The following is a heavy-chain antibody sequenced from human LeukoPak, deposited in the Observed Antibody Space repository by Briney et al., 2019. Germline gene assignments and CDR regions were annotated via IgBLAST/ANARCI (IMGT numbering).Heavy chain of an antibody. V-gene: IGHV1-8*01. CDR2: MSPNSGGT. Sequence: ASVKVSCKASGYTFTSYDFNWVRQATGQRPEWMGWMSPNSGGTGYAQKFQGRVTMTSDSSISTAYMELSSLRSEDTAIYYCVRTPPNWGFDYWGQGTLVTVSP. CDR3: VRTPPNWGFDY. CDR1: GYTFTSYD. J-gene: IGHJ4*02. D-gene: IGHD7-27*01.